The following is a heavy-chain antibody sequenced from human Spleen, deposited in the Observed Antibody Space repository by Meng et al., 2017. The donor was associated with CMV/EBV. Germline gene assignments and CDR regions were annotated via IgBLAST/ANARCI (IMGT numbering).Heavy chain of an antibody. CDR1: GGSFSGYY. CDR3: ARATWSGYYP. J-gene: IGHJ5*02. Sequence: SETLSLTCAVYGGSFSGYYWSWIRQPPGKGLEWIGEINHSGSTNYNPSLKSRVTISVDTSKNQFSLKLSSVTAADTAVYYCARATWSGYYPWGQGTLVTVSS. CDR2: INHSGST. D-gene: IGHD3-3*01. V-gene: IGHV4-34*01.